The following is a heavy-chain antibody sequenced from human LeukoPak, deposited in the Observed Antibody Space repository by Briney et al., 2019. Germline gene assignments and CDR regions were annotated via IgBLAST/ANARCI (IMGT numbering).Heavy chain of an antibody. Sequence: GSSVKVSCKASGGTFSSYTISWVRQAPGQGLEWMGRIIPILGIANYAQKFQGRVTITADKSTSSAYMELSSLRSEDTAVYYCERDGGYNENYFDYWGQGTLVTVSS. CDR3: ERDGGYNENYFDY. CDR2: IIPILGIA. V-gene: IGHV1-69*04. CDR1: GGTFSSYT. D-gene: IGHD5-24*01. J-gene: IGHJ4*02.